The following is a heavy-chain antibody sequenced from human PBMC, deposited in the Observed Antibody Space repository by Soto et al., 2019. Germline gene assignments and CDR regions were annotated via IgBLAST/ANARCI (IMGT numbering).Heavy chain of an antibody. CDR1: GGSISSYY. CDR2: IYYSGST. D-gene: IGHD4-17*01. J-gene: IGHJ5*02. V-gene: IGHV4-59*01. Sequence: QVQLQESGPGLVKPSETLSLTCTVSGGSISSYYWSWIRQPPGKGLEWIGYIYYSGSTNYNPSLKSRGPICGGTSKNQFSLKLSPVTAADTAVYYCARASDYGGALAAPWGGFDPWGQGTLVTVSS. CDR3: ARASDYGGALAAPWGGFDP.